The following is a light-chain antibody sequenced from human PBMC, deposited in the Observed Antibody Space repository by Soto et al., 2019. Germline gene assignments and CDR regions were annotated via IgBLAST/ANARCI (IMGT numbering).Light chain of an antibody. Sequence: ESVLTQSPGTLSLSPGERATLSCRASQSVSSNYLAWYQQKPGQAPRLLIYDAFNRATGIPDRFSGSGSGTDFTLTISRLEPEDFAVYYCQQYGSSPRTFGQGTKVEIK. J-gene: IGKJ1*01. CDR2: DAF. V-gene: IGKV3-20*01. CDR1: QSVSSNY. CDR3: QQYGSSPRT.